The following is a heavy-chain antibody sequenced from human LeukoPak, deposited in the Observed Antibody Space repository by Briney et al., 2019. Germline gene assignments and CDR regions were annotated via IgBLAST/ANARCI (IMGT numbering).Heavy chain of an antibody. CDR1: GSTFSSYA. J-gene: IGHJ2*01. D-gene: IGHD1-26*01. V-gene: IGHV3-23*01. CDR2: ISGSGGST. Sequence: GGSLRLSCAASGSTFSSYAMSWVRQAPGKGLEWVSAISGSGGSTYYADSVKGRFTISRDNSKNTLYLQMNSLRAEDTAAYYCAKNSGSYYPNWYFDLWGRGTLVTVSS. CDR3: AKNSGSYYPNWYFDL.